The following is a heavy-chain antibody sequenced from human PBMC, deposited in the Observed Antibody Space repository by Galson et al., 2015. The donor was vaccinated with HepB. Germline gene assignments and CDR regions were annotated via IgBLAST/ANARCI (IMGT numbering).Heavy chain of an antibody. J-gene: IGHJ3*02. CDR1: GYIFTSYG. Sequence: SVKVSCKASGYIFTSYGISWVRQAPGQGLEWMGWISAYNGNTNYVQKLQGRVTMTTDTSTSTAYMELRSLRSDDTAVYYCARGEAGIVVVPAALDAFDIWGQGTMVTVSS. D-gene: IGHD2-2*01. CDR2: ISAYNGNT. CDR3: ARGEAGIVVVPAALDAFDI. V-gene: IGHV1-18*04.